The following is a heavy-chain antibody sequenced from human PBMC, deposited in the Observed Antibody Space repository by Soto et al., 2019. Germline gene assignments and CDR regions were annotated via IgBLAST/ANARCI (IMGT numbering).Heavy chain of an antibody. CDR2: ISYDGSNK. Sequence: GWSLRLSCAASGFVFSDYGMHWVRRAPGKGLEWVAVISYDGSNKYYADSVKGRFTISRDNSKNKLYLQMNSLRAEDTAVYYCARGSGSYYNLLDYWGQGTLVTVSA. V-gene: IGHV3-30*03. CDR1: GFVFSDYG. D-gene: IGHD3-10*01. CDR3: ARGSGSYYNLLDY. J-gene: IGHJ4*02.